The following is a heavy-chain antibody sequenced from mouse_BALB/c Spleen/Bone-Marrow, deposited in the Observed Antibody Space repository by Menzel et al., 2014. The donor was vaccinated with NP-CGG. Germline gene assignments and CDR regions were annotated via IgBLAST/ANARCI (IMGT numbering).Heavy chain of an antibody. CDR3: ARGSMITTDWFAY. Sequence: VKLVESGPELVRPGVSVKTSCKGSGYTFTDYAMHWVKQSHAKSLEWIGVISTYSGNTNYNQKFKGKATMTVDKSSSTAYMELARLTSEDSAIYYCARGSMITTDWFAYWGQGTLVTVSA. CDR1: GYTFTDYA. D-gene: IGHD2-4*01. CDR2: ISTYSGNT. V-gene: IGHV1-67*01. J-gene: IGHJ3*01.